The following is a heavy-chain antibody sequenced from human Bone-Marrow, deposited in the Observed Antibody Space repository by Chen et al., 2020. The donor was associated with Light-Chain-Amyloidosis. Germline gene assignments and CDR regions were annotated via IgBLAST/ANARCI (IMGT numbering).Heavy chain of an antibody. D-gene: IGHD3-22*01. CDR3: ARDYYDSSGYTDAFDI. V-gene: IGHV4-39*07. Sequence: QLQLQESGPGLVKPSETLSLTCTVSGGSISSSSYYWGWIRQPQGKGLEWIGSIYYSGSTYYNPSLKSRVTISVDTSKNQFSLKLSSVTAADTAVYYCARDYYDSSGYTDAFDIWGQGTMVTVSS. CDR2: IYYSGST. CDR1: GGSISSSSYY. J-gene: IGHJ3*02.